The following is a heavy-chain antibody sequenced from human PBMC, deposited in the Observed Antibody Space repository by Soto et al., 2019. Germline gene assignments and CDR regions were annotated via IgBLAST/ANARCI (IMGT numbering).Heavy chain of an antibody. CDR3: EYSSSWPTYGMDV. D-gene: IGHD6-13*01. V-gene: IGHV3-64D*06. Sequence: GGALRLSCAASGFTFSSYAMHWVRQAPGKGLEYVSAISSNGGSTYYADSVKGRFTISRDNSKNTLYLQMSSLRAEDTAVYYCEYSSSWPTYGMDVWGQGTTVTVSS. CDR2: ISSNGGST. J-gene: IGHJ6*02. CDR1: GFTFSSYA.